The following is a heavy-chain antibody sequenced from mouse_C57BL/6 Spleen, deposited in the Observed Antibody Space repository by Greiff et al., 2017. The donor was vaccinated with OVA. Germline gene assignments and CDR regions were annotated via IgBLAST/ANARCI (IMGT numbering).Heavy chain of an antibody. CDR3: ARGYGSSYDWYFDV. J-gene: IGHJ1*03. D-gene: IGHD1-1*01. CDR1: GYTFTSYW. Sequence: QVQLQQPGTELVKPGASVKLSCKASGYTFTSYWMHWVKQRPGQGLEWIGNINPSNGGTNYNEKFKSKATLTVDKSSSTAYMQLSSLTSEDSAVDYCARGYGSSYDWYFDVWGTGTTVTVSS. V-gene: IGHV1-53*01. CDR2: INPSNGGT.